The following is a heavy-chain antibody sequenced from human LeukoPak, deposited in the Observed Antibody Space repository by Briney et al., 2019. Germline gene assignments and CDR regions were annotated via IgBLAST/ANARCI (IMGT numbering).Heavy chain of an antibody. Sequence: GASVKVSCKASGYTFSNYGITWVRQAPGQGLEWMGTISGHNGDVNYAPKFQGRVTTTTDTSTTTAYMELRSLRFDDTAVYYCARYNSLLRGVTTSDYWGQGTLVTVPS. CDR3: ARYNSLLRGVTTSDY. J-gene: IGHJ4*02. D-gene: IGHD3-10*01. V-gene: IGHV1-18*01. CDR1: GYTFSNYG. CDR2: ISGHNGDV.